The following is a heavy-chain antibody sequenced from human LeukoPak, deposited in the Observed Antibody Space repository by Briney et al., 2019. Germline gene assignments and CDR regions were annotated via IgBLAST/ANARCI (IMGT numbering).Heavy chain of an antibody. Sequence: GGSLRLSCAASGFTFSDSAMHWVRQAAGKGLEWVGRIRSKANTYATAYAASMKGRFTISRDDSKNTAYLQMDSLKTEDTAVYYCTRLGHGGNSGSHYWGQGTLVTVSS. D-gene: IGHD4-23*01. CDR1: GFTFSDSA. CDR2: IRSKANTYAT. V-gene: IGHV3-73*01. CDR3: TRLGHGGNSGSHY. J-gene: IGHJ4*02.